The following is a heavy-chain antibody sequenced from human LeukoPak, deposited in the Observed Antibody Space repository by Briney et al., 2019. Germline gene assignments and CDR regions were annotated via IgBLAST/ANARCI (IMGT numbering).Heavy chain of an antibody. CDR3: ARVRPSGSYAYAFDI. Sequence: KPSETLSLTCTVSGGSISSSSYYWGWIRQPPGKGLEWIGSIYYSGSTYYNPSLKSRVTISVDTSKNQFSLKLSSVTAADTAVYYCARVRPSGSYAYAFDIWGQGTMVTVSS. CDR1: GGSISSSSYY. J-gene: IGHJ3*02. V-gene: IGHV4-39*07. CDR2: IYYSGST. D-gene: IGHD1-26*01.